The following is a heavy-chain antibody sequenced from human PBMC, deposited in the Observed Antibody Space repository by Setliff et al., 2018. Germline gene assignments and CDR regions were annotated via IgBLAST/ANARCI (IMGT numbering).Heavy chain of an antibody. Sequence: ASVKVSCKASGYTFTSYGISWVRQAPGQGLEWMGWISAYSGNTNYAQRLQGRVTMTTDTSTSTAYMELRSLRSDDTAVYYCARSICSGSYCSYDAYDIWGQGTMVTVSS. D-gene: IGHD2-15*01. CDR1: GYTFTSYG. CDR2: ISAYSGNT. V-gene: IGHV1-18*01. CDR3: ARSICSGSYCSYDAYDI. J-gene: IGHJ3*02.